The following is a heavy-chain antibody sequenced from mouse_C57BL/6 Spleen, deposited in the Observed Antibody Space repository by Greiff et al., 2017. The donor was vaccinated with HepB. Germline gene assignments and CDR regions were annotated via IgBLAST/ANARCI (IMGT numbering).Heavy chain of an antibody. D-gene: IGHD2-4*01. V-gene: IGHV1-76*01. CDR1: GYTFTDYY. CDR2: IYPGSGNT. J-gene: IGHJ3*01. Sequence: VKLQESGAELVRPGASVKLSCKASGYTFTDYYINWVKQRPGQGLEWIARIYPGSGNTYYNEKFKGKATLTAEKSSSTAYMQLSSLTSEDSAVYFCARSHDYTWFAYWGQGTLVTVSA. CDR3: ARSHDYTWFAY.